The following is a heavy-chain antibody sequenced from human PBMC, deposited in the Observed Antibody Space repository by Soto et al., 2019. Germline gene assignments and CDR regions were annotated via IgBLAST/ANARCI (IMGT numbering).Heavy chain of an antibody. V-gene: IGHV4-31*03. CDR2: ISNSGST. CDR1: GGSISSGGYY. CDR3: ARDEGAQYDWYFDL. Sequence: QVQLQESGPGLVKPSQTLSLTCTVSGGSISSGGYYWSWIRQHPGNGLEWIGYISNSGSTYYNPSLKSRVTMSVDTSKNHFSLKLNSVPAADTAVYYCARDEGAQYDWYFDLWGRGTLVTVSS. J-gene: IGHJ2*01.